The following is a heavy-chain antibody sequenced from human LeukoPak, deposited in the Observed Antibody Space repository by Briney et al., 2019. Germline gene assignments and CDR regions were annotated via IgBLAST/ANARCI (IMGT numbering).Heavy chain of an antibody. CDR3: ASDLWSSGWTRTPKVFDY. D-gene: IGHD6-19*01. CDR1: GGTFSSYA. CDR2: IIPILGIA. Sequence: GASVKVSCKASGGTFSSYAISWVRQAPGQGLEWMGRIIPILGIANYAQKFQGRVTITADKSTSTAYMELSSLRSEDTAVYYCASDLWSSGWTRTPKVFDYWGQGTLVTVSS. J-gene: IGHJ4*02. V-gene: IGHV1-69*04.